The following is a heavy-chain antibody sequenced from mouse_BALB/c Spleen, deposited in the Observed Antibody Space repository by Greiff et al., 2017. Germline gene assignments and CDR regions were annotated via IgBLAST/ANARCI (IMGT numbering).Heavy chain of an antibody. CDR2: INSNGGST. V-gene: IGHV5-6-3*01. CDR1: GFTFSSYG. J-gene: IGHJ2*01. Sequence: EVKLVESGGGLVQPGGSLKLSCAASGFTFSSYGMSWVRQTPDKRLELVATINSNGGSTYYPDSVKGRFTISRDNAKNTLYLQMSSLKSEDTAMYYCARDLQYYGSFDYWGQGTTLTVSS. D-gene: IGHD1-2*01. CDR3: ARDLQYYGSFDY.